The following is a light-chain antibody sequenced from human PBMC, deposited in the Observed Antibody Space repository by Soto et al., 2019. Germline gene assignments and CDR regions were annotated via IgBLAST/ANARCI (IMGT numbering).Light chain of an antibody. CDR2: GAS. V-gene: IGKV3-20*01. CDR3: QQYVTSPYT. CDR1: QSISNNY. Sequence: DIVLTQSPGTLSLSPGEAATLSCRASQSISNNYLAWYQHRPGQAPRLVIDGASSRATDVPDRFSGSGSGTDFTLTISRLEPEDFAVYYCQQYVTSPYTFGQGTKLEI. J-gene: IGKJ2*01.